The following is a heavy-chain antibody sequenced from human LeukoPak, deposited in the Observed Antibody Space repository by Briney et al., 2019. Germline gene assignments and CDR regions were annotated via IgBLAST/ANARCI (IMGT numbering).Heavy chain of an antibody. V-gene: IGHV4-34*01. CDR1: GGSFSGYY. CDR2: INHSGST. Sequence: SETLSLTCAVYGGSFSGYYWSWIRQPPGKGLEWIGEINHSGSTNYNPSLKSRVTISVDTSKNQFSLKLSSVTAADTAVYYCARRGVVVISFRPWGQGTLVTVSS. CDR3: ARRGVVVISFRP. D-gene: IGHD3-22*01. J-gene: IGHJ5*02.